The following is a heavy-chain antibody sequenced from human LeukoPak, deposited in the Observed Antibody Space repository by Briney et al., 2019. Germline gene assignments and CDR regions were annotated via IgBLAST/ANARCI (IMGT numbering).Heavy chain of an antibody. Sequence: ASVKVSCKASGYTFTSYDINWVRQAPGQGLEWMGWINPDSGGTIYAQKFQGRVTLTRDTSTSTAYMELSRLRSDDTAVYYCAKASPFYSYGMDAWGPGTTVTVSS. CDR2: INPDSGGT. CDR3: AKASPFYSYGMDA. J-gene: IGHJ6*02. V-gene: IGHV1-2*02. CDR1: GYTFTSYD.